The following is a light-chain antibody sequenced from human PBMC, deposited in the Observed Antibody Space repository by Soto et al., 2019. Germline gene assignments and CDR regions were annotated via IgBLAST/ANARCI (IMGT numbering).Light chain of an antibody. J-gene: IGKJ2*01. V-gene: IGKV1-39*01. CDR1: QSISNH. CDR2: AAS. Sequence: DIQMTQSPSSLSASVGDRVTVTCRARQSISNHLNWYQQKPGKAPKLLIYAASSLQSGVPSRFSGSGSGTDFTLTISSLQPEDFATYYCQQSYSSVMYTFGQGTKLEIK. CDR3: QQSYSSVMYT.